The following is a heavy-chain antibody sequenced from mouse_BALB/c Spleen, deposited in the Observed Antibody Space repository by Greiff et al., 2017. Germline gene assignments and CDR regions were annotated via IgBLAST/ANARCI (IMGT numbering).Heavy chain of an antibody. J-gene: IGHJ4*01. CDR1: GFTFSSFG. D-gene: IGHD2-2*01. Sequence: DVKLVESGGGLVQPGGSRKLSCAASGFTFSSFGMHWVRQAPEKGLEWVAYISSGSSTIYYADTVKGRFTISRDNPKNTLFLQMTSLRSEDTAMYYCARENYGYDDAMDYWGQGTSVTVSS. V-gene: IGHV5-17*02. CDR2: ISSGSSTI. CDR3: ARENYGYDDAMDY.